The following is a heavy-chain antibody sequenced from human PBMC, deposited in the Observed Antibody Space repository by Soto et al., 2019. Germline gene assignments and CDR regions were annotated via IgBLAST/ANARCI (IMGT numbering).Heavy chain of an antibody. CDR2: ISGSGKDT. V-gene: IGHV3-21*06. J-gene: IGHJ6*02. Sequence: GGSLRLSCATSGFTFSNYRMNWVREAPGKGLEWVASISGSGKDTFYRDSAKGRFTISRDNAESSLVLQMNSLTVDDTAVYHCARVHLVRTSSYYCGMDVWGPGTTVTVS. CDR3: ARVHLVRTSSYYCGMDV. CDR1: GFTFSNYR. D-gene: IGHD6-6*01.